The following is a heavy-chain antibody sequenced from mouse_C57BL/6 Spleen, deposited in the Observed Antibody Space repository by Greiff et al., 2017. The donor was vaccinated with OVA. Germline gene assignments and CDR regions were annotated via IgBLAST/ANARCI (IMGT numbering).Heavy chain of an antibody. V-gene: IGHV1-18*01. CDR3: ARGDGYYGGFAY. J-gene: IGHJ3*01. CDR2: INPNNGGT. CDR1: GYTFTDYN. D-gene: IGHD2-3*01. Sequence: EVQLQQSGPELVKPGASVKIPCKASGYTFTDYNMDWVKQSHGKSLEWIGDINPNNGGTIYNQKFKGKATLTVDKSSSTAYMELRSLTSEDTAVYYCARGDGYYGGFAYWGQGTLVTVSA.